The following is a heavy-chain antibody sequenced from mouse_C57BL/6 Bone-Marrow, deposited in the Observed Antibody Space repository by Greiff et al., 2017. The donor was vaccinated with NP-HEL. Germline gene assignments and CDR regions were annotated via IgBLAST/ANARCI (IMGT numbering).Heavy chain of an antibody. V-gene: IGHV1-4*01. D-gene: IGHD1-1*01. Sequence: QVQLQQSGAELARPGASVKMSCKASGYTFTSYTMHWVKQRPGQGLEWIGYINPSSGYTKYNQKFKDKATLTADKSSSTAYMQLSSLTSEDSAVYYCARSGGGYYGSSRYYFDYWGQGTTLTVSS. CDR1: GYTFTSYT. J-gene: IGHJ2*01. CDR3: ARSGGGYYGSSRYYFDY. CDR2: INPSSGYT.